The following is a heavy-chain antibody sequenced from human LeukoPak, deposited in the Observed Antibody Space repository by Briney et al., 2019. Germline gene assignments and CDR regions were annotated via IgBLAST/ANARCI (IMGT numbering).Heavy chain of an antibody. CDR2: ISSSGTTI. Sequence: GGSLRLSCAASGFTFSSYEMNWVRQAPGKGLEWLSYISSSGTTIKYADSVKGRFIISRDNAKNSLYLQVNSLGAEDTAVYYCARIMITVTTSDYWGQGTLVTVSS. CDR3: ARIMITVTTSDY. CDR1: GFTFSSYE. D-gene: IGHD4-17*01. J-gene: IGHJ4*02. V-gene: IGHV3-48*03.